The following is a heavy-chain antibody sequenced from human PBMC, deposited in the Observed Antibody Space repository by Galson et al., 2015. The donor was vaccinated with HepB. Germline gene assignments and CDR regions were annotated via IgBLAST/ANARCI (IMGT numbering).Heavy chain of an antibody. CDR3: ARALDY. J-gene: IGHJ4*02. CDR2: IYSGGST. CDR1: GFTVSSNY. V-gene: IGHV3-66*01. Sequence: SLRLSCAVSGFTVSSNYMSWVRQAPGKGLEWVSVIYSGGSTYYADSVKGRFTISRDNAKNSLYLQMNSLRDEDTAVYHCARALDYWGQGTLVTVSS.